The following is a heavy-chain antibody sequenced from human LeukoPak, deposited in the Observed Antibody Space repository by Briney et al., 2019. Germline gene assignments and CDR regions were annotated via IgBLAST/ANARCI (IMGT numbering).Heavy chain of an antibody. CDR1: GYTFTSYG. CDR2: ISAYNGNT. D-gene: IGHD3-3*01. CDR3: ARAPSYYDFWSGYEPFDY. V-gene: IGHV1-18*01. J-gene: IGHJ4*02. Sequence: ASVKVSCKASGYTFTSYGISWVRQAPGQGLEWMGWISAYNGNTNYAQKLQGRVTMTTDTSTSTAYMELRSLRSDDTAVYYCARAPSYYDFWSGYEPFDYWGQGTLVTVSS.